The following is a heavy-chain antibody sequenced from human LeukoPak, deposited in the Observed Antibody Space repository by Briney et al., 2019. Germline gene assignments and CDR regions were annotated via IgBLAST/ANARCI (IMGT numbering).Heavy chain of an antibody. V-gene: IGHV3-30*03. J-gene: IGHJ4*02. D-gene: IGHD3-3*01. CDR3: ASQKGDFWSGYYTR. Sequence: GGSLRLSCAASGFTFSSYWMSWVRQAPGKGLEWVAVISYDGSNKYYADSVKGRFTISRDNSKNTLYLQMNSLRAEDTAVYYCASQKGDFWSGYYTRWGQGTLVTVSS. CDR1: GFTFSSYW. CDR2: ISYDGSNK.